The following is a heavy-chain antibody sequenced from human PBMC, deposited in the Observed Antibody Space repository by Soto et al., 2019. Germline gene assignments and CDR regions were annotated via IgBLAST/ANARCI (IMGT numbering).Heavy chain of an antibody. CDR2: LTRSGTT. V-gene: IGHV3-23*01. J-gene: IGHJ4*02. Sequence: PGGSLRLSCVASGFTFSDDAMSWVRQAPGKGLEWVSTLTRSGTTPYAYSVKGRFNITRDNAKNTLYLQMDSLRAEDSAVYYYMREFATGSPNYTSGALGTLFPSPQ. D-gene: IGHD3-10*01. CDR1: GFTFSDDA. CDR3: MREFATGSPNYTS.